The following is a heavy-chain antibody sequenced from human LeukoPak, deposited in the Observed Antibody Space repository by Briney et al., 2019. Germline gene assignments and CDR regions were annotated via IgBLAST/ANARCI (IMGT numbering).Heavy chain of an antibody. CDR2: IYYSGST. CDR3: ARRGRLAAAHDY. D-gene: IGHD6-13*01. J-gene: IGHJ4*02. Sequence: SETLSLTCTVSGGSLSSYYWSWIRQPPGKGLEWIGYIYYSGSTNYNPSLKSRVTISVDTSKNQFSLKLSSVTAADTAVYYCARRGRLAAAHDYWGQGTLVTVSS. V-gene: IGHV4-59*08. CDR1: GGSLSSYY.